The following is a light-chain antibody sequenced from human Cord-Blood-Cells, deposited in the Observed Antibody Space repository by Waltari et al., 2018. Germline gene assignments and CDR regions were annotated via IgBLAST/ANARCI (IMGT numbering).Light chain of an antibody. CDR2: DVS. CDR1: SSDAGGYNY. CDR3: SSYTSSSTYV. Sequence: QSALTQPASVSGSPGQSITLSCTGTSSDAGGYNYVSWYQQHPGKAPILMIYDVSNRPSGVSNRFSGSKPGNTASLTISGLQAEDEADYYCSSYTSSSTYVFGTGTKVTVL. V-gene: IGLV2-14*01. J-gene: IGLJ1*01.